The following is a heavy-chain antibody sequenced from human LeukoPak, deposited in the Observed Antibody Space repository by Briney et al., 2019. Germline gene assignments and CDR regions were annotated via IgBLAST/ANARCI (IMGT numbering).Heavy chain of an antibody. CDR3: AGEGGIAAAGLFDY. V-gene: IGHV3-33*01. J-gene: IGHJ4*02. D-gene: IGHD6-13*01. CDR2: IWYDGSNK. Sequence: GGSLRLSCAASGFTFSSYGMHWVRQAPGKGLEWVAVIWYDGSNKYYADSVKGRFTISRDNSKNTLYLQMNSLRAEDTAVYYCAGEGGIAAAGLFDYWGQGTLVTVSS. CDR1: GFTFSSYG.